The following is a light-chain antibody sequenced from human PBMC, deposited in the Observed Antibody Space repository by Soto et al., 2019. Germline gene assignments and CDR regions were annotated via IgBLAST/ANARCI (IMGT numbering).Light chain of an antibody. CDR3: QQYGYGNSPPCT. Sequence: EIVLTQSPGTLSVSPGERVTLSCRASQIIGGNYLAWYQQKPGQAPRLLIYGASSRATGIPVRFSGSGSGTDFTLTISRLEPEDFAVYYCQQYGYGNSPPCTFGRGTKVEIK. CDR2: GAS. J-gene: IGKJ1*01. CDR1: QIIGGNY. V-gene: IGKV3-20*01.